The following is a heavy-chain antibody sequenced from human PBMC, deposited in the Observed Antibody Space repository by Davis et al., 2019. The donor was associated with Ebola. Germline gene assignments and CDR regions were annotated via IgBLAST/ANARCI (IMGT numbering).Heavy chain of an antibody. Sequence: GESLKISCAASGFTVSSNYMSWARQAPGKGLEWVSVIYSGGSTYSADSLKGRFTISRDNSRNTLYLQINSLRAEDTAVYYCARGVMIPVAGTGFAFDIWGQGTMVTVSS. J-gene: IGHJ3*02. CDR3: ARGVMIPVAGTGFAFDI. CDR2: IYSGGST. CDR1: GFTVSSNY. V-gene: IGHV3-66*01. D-gene: IGHD6-19*01.